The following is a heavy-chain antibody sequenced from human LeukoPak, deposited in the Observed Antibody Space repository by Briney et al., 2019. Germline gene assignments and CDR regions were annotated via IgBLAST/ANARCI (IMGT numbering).Heavy chain of an antibody. CDR3: ARGDSDHYITLDY. CDR2: ISRSSDAI. Sequence: GGSLRLSCAASGFNFSAYSMNWVRQAPGRGLEWVSYISRSSDAIYDADSVKGRFTISRDNAKNLLFLQMTSLGVEDTALYYCARGDSDHYITLDYWGQGTLVTVSS. J-gene: IGHJ4*02. V-gene: IGHV3-48*01. CDR1: GFNFSAYS. D-gene: IGHD4-17*01.